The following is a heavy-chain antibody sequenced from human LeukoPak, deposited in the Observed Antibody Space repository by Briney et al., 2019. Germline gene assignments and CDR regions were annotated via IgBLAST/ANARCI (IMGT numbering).Heavy chain of an antibody. Sequence: SETLSLTCAVSGYSISSGYYWGWIRQPPGKGLEWIGSIYHSGSTYYNPSLKSRVTISVDTSKNQFSLKLNSVTAADTAVYYCARHRDYDFWSGYPDAFDIWGQGTMVTVSS. D-gene: IGHD3-3*01. CDR1: GYSISSGYY. CDR2: IYHSGST. V-gene: IGHV4-38-2*01. CDR3: ARHRDYDFWSGYPDAFDI. J-gene: IGHJ3*02.